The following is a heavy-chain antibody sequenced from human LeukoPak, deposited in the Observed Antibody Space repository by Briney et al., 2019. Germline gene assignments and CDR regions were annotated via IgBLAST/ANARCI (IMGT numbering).Heavy chain of an antibody. CDR1: GYTFTGYY. Sequence: GASVKVSCKASGYTFTGYYMHWVRQAPGQGPERMGWINPKSGGTNYAQKFQGRVTMTRDTSIHTAYMELSRLRSDDTAVYYCAREEYGFDPWGQRTLDTVSS. V-gene: IGHV1-2*02. D-gene: IGHD2-2*01. J-gene: IGHJ5*02. CDR2: INPKSGGT. CDR3: AREEYGFDP.